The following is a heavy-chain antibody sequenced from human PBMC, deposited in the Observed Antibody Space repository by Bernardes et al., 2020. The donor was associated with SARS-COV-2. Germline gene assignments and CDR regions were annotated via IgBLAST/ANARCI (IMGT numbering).Heavy chain of an antibody. CDR1: GGSISSSSYY. Sequence: SETLSLTCTVSGGSISSSSYYWGWIHQPPGKGLEWIWSIYYSGSTYYNPSLKSRVTISVDTSKNQFSLKLSSVTAADTAVYYCARDRCSSTSCYISLIRYAFDIWGQGTMVTVSS. CDR2: IYYSGST. CDR3: ARDRCSSTSCYISLIRYAFDI. V-gene: IGHV4-39*07. J-gene: IGHJ3*02. D-gene: IGHD2-2*02.